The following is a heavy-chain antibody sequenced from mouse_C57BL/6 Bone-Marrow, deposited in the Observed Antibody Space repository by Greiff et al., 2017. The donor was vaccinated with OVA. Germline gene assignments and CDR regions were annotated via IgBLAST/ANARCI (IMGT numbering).Heavy chain of an antibody. CDR1: GYTFTSYT. Sequence: LQESGAELARPGASVKMSCKASGYTFTSYTMHWVKQRPGQGLEWIGYINPSSGYTKYNQKFKDKATLTADKSSSTAYMQLSSLSSEDSAVYYCARDPVFDYWGQGTTLTVSS. V-gene: IGHV1-4*01. CDR3: ARDPVFDY. J-gene: IGHJ2*01. CDR2: INPSSGYT.